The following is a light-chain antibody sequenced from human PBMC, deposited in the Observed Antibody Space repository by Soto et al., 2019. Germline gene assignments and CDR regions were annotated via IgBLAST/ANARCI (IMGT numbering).Light chain of an antibody. CDR2: DVS. Sequence: QTALTQPASVSGSPGQSITISCTGTSSDVGGYNYVSWYQHHPDKAPKLMIYDVSNRPSGVSNRFSGSKSGNTASLTISGFQPEDEADYYCCSYTTSNTPQIVFGTGTKVTVL. J-gene: IGLJ1*01. V-gene: IGLV2-14*03. CDR1: SSDVGGYNY. CDR3: CSYTTSNTPQIV.